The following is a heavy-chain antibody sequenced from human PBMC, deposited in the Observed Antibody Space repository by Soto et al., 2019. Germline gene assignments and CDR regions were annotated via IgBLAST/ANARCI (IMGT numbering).Heavy chain of an antibody. CDR2: IYHSGST. Sequence: PSETLSLTCAVYGGSFSGYYWSWIRQPPGKGLEWIGEIYHSGSTNYNPSLKSRVTISVDKSKNQFSLKLSSVTAADTAVYYCARRTGSSYSRFGYWGQGTLVTVSS. D-gene: IGHD1-1*01. V-gene: IGHV4-34*01. J-gene: IGHJ4*02. CDR1: GGSFSGYY. CDR3: ARRTGSSYSRFGY.